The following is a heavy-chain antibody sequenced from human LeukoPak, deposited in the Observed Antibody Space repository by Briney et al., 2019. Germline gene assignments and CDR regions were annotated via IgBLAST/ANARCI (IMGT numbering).Heavy chain of an antibody. CDR1: GFTFSSYA. V-gene: IGHV3-23*01. Sequence: GGSLRLSCAASGFTFSSYAMIWVRQAPARGLEWVSAISGSGGSTYYADSVKGRFTISRDNYKNTLYLQMNSLRAEDTAVYYCAKDLTAMVEYYYYYGMDAWGQGTTVTV. J-gene: IGHJ6*02. D-gene: IGHD5-18*01. CDR3: AKDLTAMVEYYYYYGMDA. CDR2: ISGSGGST.